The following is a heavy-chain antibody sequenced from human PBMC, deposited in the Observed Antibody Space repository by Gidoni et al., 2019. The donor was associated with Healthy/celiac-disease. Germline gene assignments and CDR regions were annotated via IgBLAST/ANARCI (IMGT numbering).Heavy chain of an antibody. V-gene: IGHV1-69-2*01. CDR3: ATGYCTNGVCYTRRGYGMDV. J-gene: IGHJ6*02. CDR1: GYTFTDYY. CDR2: VDPEDGET. Sequence: EVQLVPSGAEVKKPGATVKISCKVSGYTFTDYYMHWVQQAPGKGLAWMGLVDPEDGETIYAEKFQGRVTITADTSTDTAYMELSSLRSEDTAVYYCATGYCTNGVCYTRRGYGMDVWGQGTTVTVS. D-gene: IGHD2-8*01.